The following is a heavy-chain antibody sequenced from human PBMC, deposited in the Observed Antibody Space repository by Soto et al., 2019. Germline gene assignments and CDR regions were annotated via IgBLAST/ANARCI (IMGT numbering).Heavy chain of an antibody. V-gene: IGHV1-8*01. Sequence: QVQLVQSGAEVKKPGASVKVSCKASGYTFTSYDINWVRQATGQGREWMGWMNPNSGNTGYAQKFQGRVTITRNTSRRKAYMELSSLRYEDTAVYYCARCNKGAVAGPPYYGMDVWGQGTTVTVSS. D-gene: IGHD6-19*01. CDR2: MNPNSGNT. J-gene: IGHJ6*02. CDR1: GYTFTSYD. CDR3: ARCNKGAVAGPPYYGMDV.